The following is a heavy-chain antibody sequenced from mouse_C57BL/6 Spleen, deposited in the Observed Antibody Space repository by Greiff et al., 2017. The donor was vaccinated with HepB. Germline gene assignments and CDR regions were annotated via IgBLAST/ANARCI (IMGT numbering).Heavy chain of an antibody. CDR2: IDPNSGGT. V-gene: IGHV1-72*01. CDR3: ARKDSTDGNFDY. CDR1: GYTFTSYW. J-gene: IGHJ2*01. Sequence: QVQLQQPGAELVKPGASVKMSCKASGYTFTSYWITWVKQRPGQGLEWIGRIDPNSGGTKYNEKFKSKATLTVDKPSSTAYMQLSSLTSEDSAVYYCARKDSTDGNFDYWGQGTTLTVSS. D-gene: IGHD1-1*01.